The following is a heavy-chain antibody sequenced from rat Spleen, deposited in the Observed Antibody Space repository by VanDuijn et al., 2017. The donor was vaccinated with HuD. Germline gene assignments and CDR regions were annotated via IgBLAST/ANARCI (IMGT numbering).Heavy chain of an antibody. V-gene: IGHV5-22*01. D-gene: IGHD2-1*01. CDR2: ISYEGNTA. CDR1: GFIFSDYY. Sequence: EVQLVESGGGLVQPGRSLKLSCVASGFIFSDYYMAWVRQAPKKGLEWVASISYEGNTAFYGDSMKGRFTISRDNAKSTLYLQISSLRSEDTATYYCARDTNYFDYWGHGVMVTVSS. CDR3: ARDTNYFDY. J-gene: IGHJ2*01.